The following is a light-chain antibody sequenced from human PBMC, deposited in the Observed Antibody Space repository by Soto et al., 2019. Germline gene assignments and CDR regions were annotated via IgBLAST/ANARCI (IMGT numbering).Light chain of an antibody. CDR2: GAS. Sequence: IVMMQSPATLSVSPRERATLSCRASQALGNNLAWYQHKPGQAPRLLIYGASTRATGVPVRFSGSGSETEFTLSISSLQSDDLAVYYCQQYTNWPYTFGQGTKLEIE. V-gene: IGKV3-15*01. CDR3: QQYTNWPYT. CDR1: QALGNN. J-gene: IGKJ2*01.